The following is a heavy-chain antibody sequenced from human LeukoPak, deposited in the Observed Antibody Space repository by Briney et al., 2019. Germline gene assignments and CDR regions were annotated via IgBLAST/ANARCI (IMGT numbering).Heavy chain of an antibody. CDR1: GYTFTGYY. J-gene: IGHJ4*02. CDR3: ARDLGIVGITGDY. CDR2: INPNSGGT. D-gene: IGHD1-26*01. V-gene: IGHV1-2*06. Sequence: ASVKVSCKASGYTFTGYYVHWVRQAPGRGLEWMGRINPNSGGTNYAQKFQGRVTMTRDTSISTAYMELSRLRSDDTAVYYCARDLGIVGITGDYWGQGTLVTVSS.